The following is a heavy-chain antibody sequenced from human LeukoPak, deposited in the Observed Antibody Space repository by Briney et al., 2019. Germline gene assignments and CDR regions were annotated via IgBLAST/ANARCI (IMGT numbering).Heavy chain of an antibody. CDR3: AKAFSGLTYCGGDCYSSGFAY. Sequence: GGSLRLSCAASGFTFDDYAMHWVRQAPGKGLEWVSGISWNSGSIGYADSVKGRFTISRDNAKNSLYLQMNSVRAEDTALYYCAKAFSGLTYCGGDCYSSGFAYWGQGTLVTVSS. V-gene: IGHV3-9*01. J-gene: IGHJ4*02. CDR1: GFTFDDYA. CDR2: ISWNSGSI. D-gene: IGHD2-21*02.